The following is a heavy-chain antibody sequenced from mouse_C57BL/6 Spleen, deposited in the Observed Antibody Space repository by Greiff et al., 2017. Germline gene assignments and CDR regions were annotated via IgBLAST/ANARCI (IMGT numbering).Heavy chain of an antibody. J-gene: IGHJ4*01. CDR2: IYIGNGYT. Sequence: VQLQQSGAELVRPGSSVKMSCKTSGYTFTSYGINWVKQRPGQGLEWIGYIYIGNGYTEYNEKFKGKATLTSDTSSSTAYMQLSSLTSEDSAIYFCSRYSSNTEVGYYAMDYWGQRPSVPVSS. CDR3: SRYSSNTEVGYYAMDY. CDR1: GYTFTSYG. V-gene: IGHV1-58*01. D-gene: IGHD1-1*01.